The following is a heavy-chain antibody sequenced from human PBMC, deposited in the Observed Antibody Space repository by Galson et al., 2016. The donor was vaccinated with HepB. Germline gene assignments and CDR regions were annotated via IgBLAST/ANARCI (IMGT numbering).Heavy chain of an antibody. CDR2: ISGSGDGT. CDR3: TKDGDSTGYYYSKFN. V-gene: IGHV3-23*01. Sequence: SLRLSCAASGFTFSNYAMSWVRQAPGKGLEWVSTISGSGDGTYYADSGKGRFTISRDKSKNTLYLQVNSLRAEDTAVYYCTKDGDSTGYYYSKFNWGQGTLVTVSS. J-gene: IGHJ4*02. D-gene: IGHD3-22*01. CDR1: GFTFSNYA.